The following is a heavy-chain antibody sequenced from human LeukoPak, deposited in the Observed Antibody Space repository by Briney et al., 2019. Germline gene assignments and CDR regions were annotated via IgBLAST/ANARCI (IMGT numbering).Heavy chain of an antibody. V-gene: IGHV1-24*01. CDR1: GYTLTELS. J-gene: IGHJ4*02. CDR2: FDPEDGET. Sequence: ASVKVSCKVSGYTLTELSMHWVRQAPGKGLEWMGGFDPEDGETIYAQKFQGRVTMTEDTSTDTAYMELSSLRSEDTAVYYCATKVYGSGTEEYYFDYWGQGTLVTVS. CDR3: ATKVYGSGTEEYYFDY. D-gene: IGHD3-10*01.